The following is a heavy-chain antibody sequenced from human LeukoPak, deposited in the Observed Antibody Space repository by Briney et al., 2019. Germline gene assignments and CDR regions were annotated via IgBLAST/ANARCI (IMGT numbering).Heavy chain of an antibody. V-gene: IGHV3-30-3*01. Sequence: GSLRLSCAASGFTFSSYAMHWVRQAPGKGLEWVAVISYDGSNKYYADSVKGRFTISRDNSKNTLYLQMNSLRAEDTAVYYCAREWSGYYSRYYFDYWGPGTLVTVSS. CDR3: AREWSGYYSRYYFDY. D-gene: IGHD3-3*01. J-gene: IGHJ4*02. CDR2: ISYDGSNK. CDR1: GFTFSSYA.